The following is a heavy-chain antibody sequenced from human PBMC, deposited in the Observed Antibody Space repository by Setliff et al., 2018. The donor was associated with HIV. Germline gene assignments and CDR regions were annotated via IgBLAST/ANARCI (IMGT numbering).Heavy chain of an antibody. J-gene: IGHJ4*02. CDR3: ARQVTVVGYFETAAGSFNY. D-gene: IGHD2-21*01. V-gene: IGHV4-39*01. CDR2: FYYSWNT. Sequence: SETLSLTCTVSGASIGRRSDCWGWIRQPPGKGLEWIGSFYYSWNTYYNPSLKSRVTISTDTSKNQFSLKVRSVTAADTAVYYCARQVTVVGYFETAAGSFNYWGPGTLVTVSS. CDR1: GASIGRRSDC.